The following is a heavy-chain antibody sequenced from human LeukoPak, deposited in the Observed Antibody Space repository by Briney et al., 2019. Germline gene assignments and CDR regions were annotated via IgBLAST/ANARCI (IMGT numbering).Heavy chain of an antibody. CDR2: INPNSGGT. CDR1: GYTFTGHY. CDR3: ARGGVVVVAAIDY. V-gene: IGHV1-2*02. Sequence: ASVKVSCKASGYTFTGHYMHWVRQAPGQGLEWMGWINPNSGGTNYAQKFQGRVTMTRDTSISTAYMELSRLRSDDTAVYYCARGGVVVVAAIDYWGQGTLVTVSS. J-gene: IGHJ4*02. D-gene: IGHD2-15*01.